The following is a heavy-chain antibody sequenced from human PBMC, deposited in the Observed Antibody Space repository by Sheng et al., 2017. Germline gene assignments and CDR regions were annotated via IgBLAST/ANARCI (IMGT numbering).Heavy chain of an antibody. CDR1: GDSISSSSYY. Sequence: QLQLQESGPGLVKPPETLSLTCTVSGDSISSSSYYWGWIRQPPGKGLEWIGSIYFGGSTYYNPSLKSRVTISVDTSKNQFSLKLRSVTAADTALYYCARDYYDSSGRKVGFDYWGQGTLVTVSS. CDR2: IYFGGST. J-gene: IGHJ4*02. D-gene: IGHD3-22*01. CDR3: ARDYYDSSGRKVGFDY. V-gene: IGHV4-39*07.